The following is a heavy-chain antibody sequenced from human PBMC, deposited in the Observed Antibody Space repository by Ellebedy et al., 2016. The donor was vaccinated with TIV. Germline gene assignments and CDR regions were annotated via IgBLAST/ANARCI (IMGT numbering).Heavy chain of an antibody. Sequence: SETLSLXXTVFDDSVSSDNYWGWFRQSPGKGLEWIGSIYHSGSTNYNPSLKSRVTVSVDTSKNQFSLKLSSVTAADTAVYYCARDYGGNSFFVGYWGQGTLVTVSS. D-gene: IGHD4-23*01. CDR1: DDSVSSDNY. CDR2: IYHSGST. V-gene: IGHV4-38-2*02. J-gene: IGHJ4*02. CDR3: ARDYGGNSFFVGY.